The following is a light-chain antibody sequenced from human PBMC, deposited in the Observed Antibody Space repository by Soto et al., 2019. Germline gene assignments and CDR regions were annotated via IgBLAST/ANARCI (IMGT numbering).Light chain of an antibody. Sequence: QSALTQPRSVSGSPGQSVSISCTGTSSDVGRYSYVSWYQQHPGKAPKLMIYDVSERPSGVPDRFSGSKSGNTASLTISGLQADDEADYYCISYTVSRSYVFGTGTKVTVL. J-gene: IGLJ1*01. CDR3: ISYTVSRSYV. CDR1: SSDVGRYSY. CDR2: DVS. V-gene: IGLV2-11*01.